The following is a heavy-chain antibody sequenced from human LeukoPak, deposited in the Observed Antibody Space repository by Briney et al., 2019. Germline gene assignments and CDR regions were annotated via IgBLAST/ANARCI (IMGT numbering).Heavy chain of an antibody. CDR1: GFIFNNHA. D-gene: IGHD6-19*01. J-gene: IGHJ4*02. CDR3: ARQEVGIGWFIDF. Sequence: QPGRSLRLSCAASGFIFNNHALHWVRRAPGKGLEWVTVISYDGNNKYYADSVRGRFTISRDNSKRTLYLQMNSLRPEDTAVYYCARQEVGIGWFIDFWGQGTLVTVSS. CDR2: ISYDGNNK. V-gene: IGHV3-30-3*01.